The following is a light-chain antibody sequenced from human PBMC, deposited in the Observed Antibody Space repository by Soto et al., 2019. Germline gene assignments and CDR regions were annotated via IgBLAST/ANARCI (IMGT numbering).Light chain of an antibody. V-gene: IGLV1-44*01. Sequence: QSALTQPPSASGTPGRRVTISCSGSSSNIGSNTVNWYQQLPGTAPKLLIYSNNQRPSGVPDRFSGSKSGTSASLAISGLQSEDEADYYCAAWDDSLNGVVFGGGTKVTVL. CDR1: SSNIGSNT. CDR3: AAWDDSLNGVV. J-gene: IGLJ2*01. CDR2: SNN.